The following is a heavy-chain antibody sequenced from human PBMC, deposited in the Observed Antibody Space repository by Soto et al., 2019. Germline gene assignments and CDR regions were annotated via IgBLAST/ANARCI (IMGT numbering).Heavy chain of an antibody. CDR2: ISHSGTS. CDR3: ARVVLTITRGAFDA. D-gene: IGHD3-9*01. J-gene: IGHJ3*01. V-gene: IGHV4-4*02. Sequence: QVQLQESGPGLVKPSGTLSLTCADSGASISSSHWWTWVRQSPGKGLEYIGEISHSGTSNSNPSLKSRVTLSVDKSKNHFSLTLTSVTAADTAVYYCARVVLTITRGAFDAWGQGTLVIVSS. CDR1: GASISSSHW.